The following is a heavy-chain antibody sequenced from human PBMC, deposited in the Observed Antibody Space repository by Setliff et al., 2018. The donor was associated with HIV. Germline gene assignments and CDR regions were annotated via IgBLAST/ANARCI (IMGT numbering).Heavy chain of an antibody. CDR1: NGSISNNY. Sequence: PSETLSLTCIVSNGSISNNYWNWIRQPAGKGLEWIGRVYSSGSTNYSPSLKSRVTMSVDTSKNQFFLKLTSVTAADTAVYYCARTSRTSGRGLFDYWGQGSLVTVS. V-gene: IGHV4-4*07. CDR2: VYSSGST. CDR3: ARTSRTSGRGLFDY. J-gene: IGHJ4*02. D-gene: IGHD3-10*01.